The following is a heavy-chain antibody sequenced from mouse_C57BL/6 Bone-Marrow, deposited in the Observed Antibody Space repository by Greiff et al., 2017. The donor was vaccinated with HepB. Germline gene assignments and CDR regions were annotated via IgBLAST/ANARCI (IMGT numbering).Heavy chain of an antibody. CDR2: IYTGSGNT. V-gene: IGHV1-76*01. Sequence: VKLMESGAELVRPGASVKLSCKASGYTFTDYYINWVKQRPGQGLEWIARIYTGSGNTYYNEKFKGKATLTAEQSSSTAYMQLSSLTSEDSAVYSCARGGLRYAKDYWGQGTSVTVTS. CDR3: ARGGLRYAKDY. CDR1: GYTFTDYY. D-gene: IGHD1-1*01. J-gene: IGHJ4*01.